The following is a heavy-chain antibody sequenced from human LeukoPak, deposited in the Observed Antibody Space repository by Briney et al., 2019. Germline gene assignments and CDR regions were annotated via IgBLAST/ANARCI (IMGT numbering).Heavy chain of an antibody. CDR1: GGSISSGSYY. CDR3: ARGWGPAYCGGDCHRHFDY. Sequence: SETLSLTCTVSGGSISSGSYYWSWIRQPAGKGLEWIGRIYTSGSTNYNPSLKSRVTISVDTSKNLFSLTLNSMTAADTAVYYCARGWGPAYCGGDCHRHFDYWGQGTLVTVSS. V-gene: IGHV4-61*02. CDR2: IYTSGST. D-gene: IGHD2-21*02. J-gene: IGHJ4*02.